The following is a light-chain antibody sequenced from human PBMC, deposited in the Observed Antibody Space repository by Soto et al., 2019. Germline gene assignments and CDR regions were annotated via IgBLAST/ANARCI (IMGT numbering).Light chain of an antibody. CDR2: EVS. V-gene: IGLV2-8*01. CDR3: SSYAGSNNYV. CDR1: SSDVGGYNF. J-gene: IGLJ1*01. Sequence: QSALTQPPSASGSPGQSVTMSCTGTSSDVGGYNFVSWYQQHPGKAPKLMIYEVSKRPSGVPDRFSGSKSGNTASLTVSGLQAEDDADYYCSSYAGSNNYVFGTGTKATVL.